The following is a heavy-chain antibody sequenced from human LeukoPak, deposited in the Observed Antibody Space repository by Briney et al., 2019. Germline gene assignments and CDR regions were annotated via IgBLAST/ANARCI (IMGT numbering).Heavy chain of an antibody. CDR1: GYSFTSYW. CDR2: IYPGASDT. D-gene: IGHD5-12*01. J-gene: IGHJ4*02. Sequence: GASLKISCKGSGYSFTSYWIGWVRQMPGKGLGGLGIIYPGASDTRYSPSFQGQVTISADRAITTAYLQWSSLKASDTAMYSCASRYSGYVLWGQGTLVTVSS. V-gene: IGHV5-51*01. CDR3: ASRYSGYVL.